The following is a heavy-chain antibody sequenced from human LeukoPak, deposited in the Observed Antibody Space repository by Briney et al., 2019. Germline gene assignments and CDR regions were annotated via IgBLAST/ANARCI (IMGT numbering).Heavy chain of an antibody. CDR2: ISSSSSYI. Sequence: PGGSLRLSCAASGFTFSSYSMNWVRQAPGKGLEWVSSISSSSSYIYYADSVKGRFTISRDNAKNSLYLQMNSLRAEDTAVYYCARDFDYGNDFDYWGQGTLVTVSS. CDR1: GFTFSSYS. D-gene: IGHD4-11*01. CDR3: ARDFDYGNDFDY. V-gene: IGHV3-21*01. J-gene: IGHJ4*02.